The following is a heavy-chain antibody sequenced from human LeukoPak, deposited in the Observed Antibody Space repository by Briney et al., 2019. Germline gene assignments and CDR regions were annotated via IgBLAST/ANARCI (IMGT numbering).Heavy chain of an antibody. CDR1: GGSFSGYY. CDR3: ASSGYVWGSYRYYFDY. CDR2: INHSGST. V-gene: IGHV4-34*01. Sequence: PSETLSLTCAVYGGSFSGYYWSWIRQPPGKGLEWIGEINHSGSTNYNPSLKSRVAISVDTSKNQISLKLSSVTAADTAVYYCASSGYVWGSYRYYFDYWGQGTLVTVSS. D-gene: IGHD3-16*02. J-gene: IGHJ4*02.